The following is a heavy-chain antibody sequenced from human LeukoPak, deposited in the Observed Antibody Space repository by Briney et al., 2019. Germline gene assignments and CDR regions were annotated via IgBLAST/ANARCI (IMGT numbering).Heavy chain of an antibody. CDR2: IIPIFSIA. D-gene: IGHD1-26*01. CDR1: GGTFSSYA. J-gene: IGHJ4*02. V-gene: IGHV1-69*04. CDR3: ARLPNSTTPRDY. Sequence: GSSVKLSCKASGGTFSSYAISWVRQAPGQGLEWMGRIIPIFSIANYAQKFQGRVTITADKSTSTAYMELSSLRYEDTAVYYCARLPNSTTPRDYWGQGTLVTVSS.